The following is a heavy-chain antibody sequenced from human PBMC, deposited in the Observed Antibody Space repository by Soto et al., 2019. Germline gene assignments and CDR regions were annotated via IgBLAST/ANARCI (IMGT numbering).Heavy chain of an antibody. V-gene: IGHV1-69*13. CDR2: IVPVFGTA. D-gene: IGHD3-10*01. CDR1: GGPSNNYG. Sequence: VASVKVSCKALGGPSNNYGDSWVRQAPGQGLEWMGGIVPVFGTANYAPKFHGRLRITADDSTRTVNMELRSLTSDDTAVYYCAKLQGSGSYYDDDYWGQGTLVTVSS. J-gene: IGHJ4*02. CDR3: AKLQGSGSYYDDDY.